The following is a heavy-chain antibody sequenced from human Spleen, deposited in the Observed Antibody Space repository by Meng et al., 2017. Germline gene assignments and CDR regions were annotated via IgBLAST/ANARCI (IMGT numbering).Heavy chain of an antibody. CDR2: IYHSGST. Sequence: QVQLCASRPVLVKPWQTLSLTSAVSVACISLDGWRSWVRQPPGKGLEWIGEIYHSGSTNYNPSLKSRVTISVDKSKNQFSLKLSSVTAADTAVYYCARVITMVRGRFDYWGQGTLVTVSS. CDR3: ARVITMVRGRFDY. CDR1: VACISLDGW. D-gene: IGHD3-10*01. V-gene: IGHV4-4*02. J-gene: IGHJ4*02.